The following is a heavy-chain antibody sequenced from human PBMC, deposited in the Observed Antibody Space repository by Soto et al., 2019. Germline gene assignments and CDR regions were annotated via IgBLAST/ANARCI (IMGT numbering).Heavy chain of an antibody. V-gene: IGHV4-59*01. CDR1: GGSISSYY. J-gene: IGHJ5*02. CDR2: IYYSGST. D-gene: IGHD3-22*01. CDR3: ARDEGFQYDSSGYPWNWFDP. Sequence: LTCTVSGGSISSYYWSWIRQPPGKGLEWIGYIYYSGSTNYNPSLKSRVTISVDTSKNQFSLKLSSVTAADTAVYYCARDEGFQYDSSGYPWNWFDPWGQGTLVTVSS.